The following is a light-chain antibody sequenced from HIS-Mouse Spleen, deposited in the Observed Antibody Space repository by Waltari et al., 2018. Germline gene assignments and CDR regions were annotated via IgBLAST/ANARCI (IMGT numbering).Light chain of an antibody. CDR2: KDS. J-gene: IGLJ2*01. Sequence: SYVLTQTPPVSVAPGQTARITCSGDALPKQYAYWYQQKPGQAPVLVIYKDSERPSGIPERFSGSSSGTTVTLTISGVQAEDEADYYCQSADSSGTYHVVFGGGTKLTVL. V-gene: IGLV3-25*03. CDR1: ALPKQY. CDR3: QSADSSGTYHVV.